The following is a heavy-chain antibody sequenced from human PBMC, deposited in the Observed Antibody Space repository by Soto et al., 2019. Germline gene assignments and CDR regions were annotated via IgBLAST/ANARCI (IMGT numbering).Heavy chain of an antibody. CDR2: INPNSVGT. CDR1: GYTFTGHY. J-gene: IGHJ3*02. CDR3: AREPMVRAAHGFDI. D-gene: IGHD3-10*01. Sequence: GASVKVSCKASGYTFTGHYMLWVRQAPGQGLEWMGWINPNSVGTNYAQKFQGRVTMTRDTSISTAYMELSRLRSDDTAVCYCAREPMVRAAHGFDIWSQGTMVTVSS. V-gene: IGHV1-2*02.